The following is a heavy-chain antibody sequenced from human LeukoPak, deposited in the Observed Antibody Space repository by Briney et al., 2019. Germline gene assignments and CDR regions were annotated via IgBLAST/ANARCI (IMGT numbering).Heavy chain of an antibody. CDR2: ISSTISAI. J-gene: IGHJ4*02. Sequence: GGSLRLSCTVSGLKFSSFSMNWARQAPGKGLEWLSYISSTISAIYYADSVKGRFTISRDNAKNSLYLQMDSLRAEDTAIYYCARVIGSYGDSAYWGQGTLVTVSS. CDR3: ARVIGSYGDSAY. CDR1: GLKFSSFS. D-gene: IGHD3-16*01. V-gene: IGHV3-48*04.